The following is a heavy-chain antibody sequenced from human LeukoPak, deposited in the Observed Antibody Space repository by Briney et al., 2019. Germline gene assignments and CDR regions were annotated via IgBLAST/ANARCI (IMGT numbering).Heavy chain of an antibody. J-gene: IGHJ4*02. Sequence: GALRLSCAASGVTFSSHAMHWVRQAPGKGLEWVAVISYDGSNKYYADSVKGRFTISRDNSKNTLYLQMNSLRAEDTAVYYCAKEPTTVTTGSGDYWGQGTLVTVSS. D-gene: IGHD4-11*01. CDR1: GVTFSSHA. V-gene: IGHV3-30*04. CDR2: ISYDGSNK. CDR3: AKEPTTVTTGSGDY.